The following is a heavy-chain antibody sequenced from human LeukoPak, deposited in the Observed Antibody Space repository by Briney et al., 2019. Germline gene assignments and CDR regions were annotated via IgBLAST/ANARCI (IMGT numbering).Heavy chain of an antibody. CDR2: ISWNSGSI. V-gene: IGHV3-9*01. D-gene: IGHD3-3*01. CDR3: EKEKYDFWTGEFDY. Sequence: PGGSLRLSCAASGFTFDDYAMHWVRQAPGKGLEWVSGISWNSGSIGYADSVKGRFTISRDNAKNSLYLQMNSLRAEDTALYYCEKEKYDFWTGEFDYGARGPLVPVPS. CDR1: GFTFDDYA. J-gene: IGHJ4*02.